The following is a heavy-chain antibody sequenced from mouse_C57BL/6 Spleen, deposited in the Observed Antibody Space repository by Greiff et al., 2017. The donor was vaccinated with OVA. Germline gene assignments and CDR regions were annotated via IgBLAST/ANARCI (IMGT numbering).Heavy chain of an antibody. CDR3: ARAYYSNPYFDY. CDR2: INPNNGGT. CDR1: GYTFTDYY. Sequence: EVQLQQSGPELVKPGASVKISCKASGYTFTDYYMNWVKQSHGKSLEWIGDINPNNGGTSYNQKFKGKATLTVDKSSSTAYMELRSLTSEDSAVYYCARAYYSNPYFDYWGQGTTLTVSS. V-gene: IGHV1-26*01. J-gene: IGHJ2*01. D-gene: IGHD2-5*01.